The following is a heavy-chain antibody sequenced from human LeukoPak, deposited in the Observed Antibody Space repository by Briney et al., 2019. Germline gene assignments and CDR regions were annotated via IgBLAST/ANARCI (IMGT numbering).Heavy chain of an antibody. J-gene: IGHJ4*02. V-gene: IGHV3-21*01. CDR1: GFTFSSYM. Sequence: GESLRLSCAASGFTFSSYMMTWVRQAPGKGLEWVSSISSSSSYIYYADSVKGRFTISRDNAKNSLYLQMNSLRAEDTAVYYCARGIAVAGTIFDYWGQGTLVTVSS. CDR2: ISSSSSYI. D-gene: IGHD6-19*01. CDR3: ARGIAVAGTIFDY.